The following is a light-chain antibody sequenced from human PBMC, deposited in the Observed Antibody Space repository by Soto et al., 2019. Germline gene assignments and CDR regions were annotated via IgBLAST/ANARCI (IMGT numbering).Light chain of an antibody. CDR1: SSDVGGYKY. V-gene: IGLV2-8*01. CDR3: SSYAGINNLGV. Sequence: QSALTQPPSASGSPGQSVTISCTGTSSDVGGYKYVSRYQQHPGKAPKLMIFEVNKRPSGVPDRFSGSKSGNTASLTVSGLQAEDEADYYCSSYAGINNLGVFGTGTMLTVL. J-gene: IGLJ1*01. CDR2: EVN.